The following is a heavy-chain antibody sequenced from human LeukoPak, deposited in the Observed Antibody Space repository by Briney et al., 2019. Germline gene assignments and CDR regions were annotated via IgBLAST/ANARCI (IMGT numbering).Heavy chain of an antibody. V-gene: IGHV5-51*01. D-gene: IGHD2-21*02. CDR3: ARALRCSAACYPDY. J-gene: IGHJ4*02. CDR2: IYPGDSDT. Sequence: GESLKISCKGSGYSFTNYWIGWARQMPGKGLEWMGIIYPGDSDTRYSPSFQGQVTISANKSISTAYLQWSSLKASDTAMYYCARALRCSAACYPDYWGQGTLVTVSS. CDR1: GYSFTNYW.